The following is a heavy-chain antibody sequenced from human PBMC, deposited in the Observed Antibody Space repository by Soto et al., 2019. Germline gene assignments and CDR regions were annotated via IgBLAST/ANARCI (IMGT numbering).Heavy chain of an antibody. CDR1: GFTFSSYE. D-gene: IGHD6-19*01. CDR3: ARGGGGSGSAFDI. CDR2: ISSSGSTI. Sequence: GGSLRLSCAASGFTFSSYEMNWVRQAPGKGLEWVAYISSSGSTIYYADSVKGRFTISRDNAKNSLYLQMNSLRAEDTAVYYCARGGGGSGSAFDIWGQGTMVTVSS. J-gene: IGHJ3*02. V-gene: IGHV3-48*03.